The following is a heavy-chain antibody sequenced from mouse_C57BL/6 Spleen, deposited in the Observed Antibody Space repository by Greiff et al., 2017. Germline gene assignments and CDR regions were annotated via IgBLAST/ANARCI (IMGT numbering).Heavy chain of an antibody. D-gene: IGHD1-1*01. CDR3: ARQGLLRYPAWFAY. CDR1: GFTFSSYG. CDR2: ISSGGSYT. Sequence: EVQGVESGGDLVKPGGSLKLSCAASGFTFSSYGMSWVRQTPDKRLEWVATISSGGSYTYYPDSVKGRFTISRDNAKNTLYLQMSSLKSEDTAMYYCARQGLLRYPAWFAYWGQGTLVTVSA. J-gene: IGHJ3*01. V-gene: IGHV5-6*01.